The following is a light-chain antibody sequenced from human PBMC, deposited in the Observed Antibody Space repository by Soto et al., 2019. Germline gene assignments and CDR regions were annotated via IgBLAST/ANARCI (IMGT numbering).Light chain of an antibody. CDR3: QQYGTSSGFT. CDR2: GSS. CDR1: QSVSGGF. V-gene: IGKV3-20*01. J-gene: IGKJ3*01. Sequence: EVVLTQSPGTLSLSAGERATLSCRVSQSVSGGFLAWYQQKPGQAPRLLIDGSSSRATGIPERFSGSGSGTDSTLTISRLEREDVAVYYCQQYGTSSGFTFGPGTKVDI.